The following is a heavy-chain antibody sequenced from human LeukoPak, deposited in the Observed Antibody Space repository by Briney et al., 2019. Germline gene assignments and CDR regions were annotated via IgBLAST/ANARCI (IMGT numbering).Heavy chain of an antibody. CDR3: AKEGYSSSGLAAAAPY. Sequence: PGGSLRLSCAASGFTFSSYGMHWVRQAPGKGLEWVAFIRYDGSNKYYADSVKGRFTISRDNSKNTLYLQMNSLRAEDTAVYYCAKEGYSSSGLAAAAPYWGQGALVTVSS. J-gene: IGHJ4*02. D-gene: IGHD6-6*01. V-gene: IGHV3-30*02. CDR2: IRYDGSNK. CDR1: GFTFSSYG.